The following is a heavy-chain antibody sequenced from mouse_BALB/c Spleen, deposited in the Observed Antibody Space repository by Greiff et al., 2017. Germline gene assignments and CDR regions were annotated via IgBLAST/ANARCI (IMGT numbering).Heavy chain of an antibody. CDR2: ISSGGSYT. CDR1: GFTFSSYG. J-gene: IGHJ4*01. CDR3: ARQGDFYYAMDY. V-gene: IGHV5-6*01. Sequence: EVQGVESGGDLVKPGGSLKLSCAASGFTFSSYGMSWVRQTPDKRLEWVATISSGGSYTYYPDSVKGRFTISRDNAKNTLYLQMSSLKSEDTAMYYCARQGDFYYAMDYWGQGTSVTVS.